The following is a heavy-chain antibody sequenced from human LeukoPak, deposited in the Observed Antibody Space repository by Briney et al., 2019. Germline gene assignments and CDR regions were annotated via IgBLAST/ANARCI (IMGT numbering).Heavy chain of an antibody. CDR2: LGGDGGDS. V-gene: IGHV3-23*01. CDR3: AKDGYPFNSIWDYFDY. CDR1: GFTFSNYA. J-gene: IGHJ4*02. D-gene: IGHD6-25*01. Sequence: GGSLRLSCEASGFTFSNYAMSWVRQAPGKGPEWVSALGGDGGDSYYADSVKGRFTISRDNSKGTLFLQMNSLRAEDTAVYYCAKDGYPFNSIWDYFDYWGQGTLVTVSS.